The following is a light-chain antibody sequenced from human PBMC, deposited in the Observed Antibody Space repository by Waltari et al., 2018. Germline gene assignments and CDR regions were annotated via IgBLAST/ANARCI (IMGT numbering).Light chain of an antibody. J-gene: IGKJ1*01. CDR2: AAS. V-gene: IGKV1-39*01. CDR1: QSIGTY. CDR3: QQSYTTPRT. Sequence: DIQMTQSPSSLSASVGDRVTITCRASQSIGTYLNWYQHKPGRAPELLIYAASTLQGGVQSRFSGSGSETHLTLAISSLQREDFATYYCQQSYTTPRTFGQGTKVEIK.